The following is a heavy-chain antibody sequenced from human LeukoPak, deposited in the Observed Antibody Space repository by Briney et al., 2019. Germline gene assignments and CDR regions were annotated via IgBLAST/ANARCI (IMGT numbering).Heavy chain of an antibody. Sequence: GRSLRLSCAASGFTFSSYAMSWVRQAPGKRLEWVSAISGSGGSTYYADSVKGRFTISRDNSKNTLYLQMNSLRAEDTAVYYCAKDNYDFWSGVLNAFDIWGQGTMVTVSS. CDR3: AKDNYDFWSGVLNAFDI. CDR2: ISGSGGST. D-gene: IGHD3-3*01. CDR1: GFTFSSYA. V-gene: IGHV3-23*01. J-gene: IGHJ3*02.